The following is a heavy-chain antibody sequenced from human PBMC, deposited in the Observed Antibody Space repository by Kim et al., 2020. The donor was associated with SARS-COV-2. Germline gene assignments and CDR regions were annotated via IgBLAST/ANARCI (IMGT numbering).Heavy chain of an antibody. CDR3: ARVSFVGGIPYFAY. J-gene: IGHJ4*01. V-gene: IGHV3-11*01. Sequence: YAASVKGRFTISRDNAKSSLFLQMNSLRAEDTAVYHCARVSFVGGIPYFAYWGQGTLVTVSS. D-gene: IGHD2-15*01.